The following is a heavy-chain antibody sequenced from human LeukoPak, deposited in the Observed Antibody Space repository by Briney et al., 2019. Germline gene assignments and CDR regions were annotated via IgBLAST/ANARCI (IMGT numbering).Heavy chain of an antibody. CDR1: GGTFSSYA. CDR2: VIPIFGTA. D-gene: IGHD3-22*01. J-gene: IGHJ4*02. V-gene: IGHV1-69*06. CDR3: ARDVLHRIHYDSSAYYPGSSY. Sequence: GASVKVSCKASGGTFSSYAISWVRQAPGQGLEWMRGVIPIFGTANYAQTFQGRVTISADKSTSTAYMELRSLRSDYTAVYYCARDVLHRIHYDSSAYYPGSSYWGQGTLVTVSS.